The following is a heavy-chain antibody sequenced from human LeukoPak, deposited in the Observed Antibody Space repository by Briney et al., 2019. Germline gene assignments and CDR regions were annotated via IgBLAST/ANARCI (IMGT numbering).Heavy chain of an antibody. Sequence: GGSLRLSCAASGFTFSSYGMHWVRQAPGKGLEWVAFIRYDGSNKYYADSVKGRFTISRDNSKNTLYLQMNSLRAEDTAVYYCAKDICSSTSCYGYNSDYWGQGTLVTVSS. CDR2: IRYDGSNK. D-gene: IGHD2-2*01. V-gene: IGHV3-30*02. CDR1: GFTFSSYG. J-gene: IGHJ4*02. CDR3: AKDICSSTSCYGYNSDY.